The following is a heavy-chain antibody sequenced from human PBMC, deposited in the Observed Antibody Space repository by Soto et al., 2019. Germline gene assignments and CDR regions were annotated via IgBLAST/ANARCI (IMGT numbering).Heavy chain of an antibody. J-gene: IGHJ4*02. CDR1: GLTIKSYA. V-gene: IGHV3-23*01. Sequence: EVQLLESVGGLVQPGGSLRLSCAVSGLTIKSYAMSWVRQAPGKGLEWVSTISDSGGSTSYADSVKGRLTISRDNSMNTLYLQMDSLRVEDTAVYYCVKRDLAYWGQGTLVTVSS. CDR2: ISDSGGST. CDR3: VKRDLAY.